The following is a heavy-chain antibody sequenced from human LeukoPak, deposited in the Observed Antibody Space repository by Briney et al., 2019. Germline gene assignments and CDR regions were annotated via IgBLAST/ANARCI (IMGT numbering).Heavy chain of an antibody. Sequence: PSETLSLTCTVSGGFISSGSYYWAWIRQSPAKGLEWIESIYYSGSTYYNPSLKSRVTISVDTSKNQFSLKLSSVTAADTAVYYCAKVGSSSWFSIWGQGTMVTVSS. CDR2: IYYSGST. D-gene: IGHD6-13*01. CDR1: GGFISSGSYY. CDR3: AKVGSSSWFSI. V-gene: IGHV4-39*07. J-gene: IGHJ3*02.